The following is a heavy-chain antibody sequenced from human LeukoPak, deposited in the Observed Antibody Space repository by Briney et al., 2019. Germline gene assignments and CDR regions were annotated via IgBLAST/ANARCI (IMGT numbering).Heavy chain of an antibody. CDR1: GFTFDDYG. Sequence: PGGSLRLSCAASGFTFDDYGMSWVRQVPGKGLEWVSGINRNGGTINYGDSVKGRFTISRDNAKNSLYLQMNSLRAEDTALYRCARERSTSNWYGTPDFDYWGQGTLVTVSS. CDR3: ARERSTSNWYGTPDFDY. V-gene: IGHV3-20*01. J-gene: IGHJ4*02. CDR2: INRNGGTI. D-gene: IGHD6-13*01.